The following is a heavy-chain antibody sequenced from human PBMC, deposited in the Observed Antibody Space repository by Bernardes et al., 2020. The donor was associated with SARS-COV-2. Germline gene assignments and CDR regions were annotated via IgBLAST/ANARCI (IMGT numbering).Heavy chain of an antibody. CDR2: IWFDGSNE. V-gene: IGHV3-30*02. CDR1: GFTFHSYG. D-gene: IGHD3-10*01. J-gene: IGHJ6*02. CDR3: VQAYDSGTYYNRDGMNV. Sequence: GSLRLSCAASGFTFHSYGMDWVRQAPGKGLEWVAFIWFDGSNEYYADSVKGRFTISRDNSKNTLYLQMNSLRVEDTAVYYCVQAYDSGTYYNRDGMNVWGQGTTVTVSS.